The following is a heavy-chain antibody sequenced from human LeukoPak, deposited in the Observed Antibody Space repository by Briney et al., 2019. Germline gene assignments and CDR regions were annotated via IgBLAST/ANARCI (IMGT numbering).Heavy chain of an antibody. Sequence: SETLSLTCTVSGGSLSSYYWSWIRQPPGKGLEWIGYIYSTGSANYNPSLKSRVTLSVDTAKNQFSLKLNSVTAADTAVYYCARMGGYSGYATHWGQGTLVTVSS. CDR2: IYSTGSA. J-gene: IGHJ4*02. CDR3: ARMGGYSGYATH. V-gene: IGHV4-59*08. CDR1: GGSLSSYY. D-gene: IGHD5-12*01.